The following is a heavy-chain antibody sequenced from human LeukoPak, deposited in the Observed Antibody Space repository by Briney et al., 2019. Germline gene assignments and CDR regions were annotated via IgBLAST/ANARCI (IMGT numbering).Heavy chain of an antibody. CDR2: ISAYNGNT. J-gene: IGHJ5*02. CDR3: ARLVHPGTTSGWFDP. D-gene: IGHD1-1*01. V-gene: IGHV1-18*01. Sequence: ASVKVSCKASGYTFTSYGISWVRQAPGQGLEWMGWISAYNGNTNYAQKLQGRVTMTTDTSTSTAYMELRSLRSDDTAVYYCARLVHPGTTSGWFDPWGQGTLVTVSS. CDR1: GYTFTSYG.